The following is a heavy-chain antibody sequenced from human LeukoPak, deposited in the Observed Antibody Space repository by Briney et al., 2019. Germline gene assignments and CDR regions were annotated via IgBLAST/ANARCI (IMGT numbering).Heavy chain of an antibody. J-gene: IGHJ4*02. D-gene: IGHD3-10*01. CDR3: ATQILLCHYY. CDR1: GGSQCSPRYL. Sequence: SDPLSLPCTVSGGSQCSPRYLWGWVHQPPGKGLEWFGSLFYSERTHYNPSLKSRVTMSVDTSQNQFSLKLSAVTAADTAVYYWATQILLCHYYWGQGTLVTVSS. CDR2: LFYSERT. V-gene: IGHV4-39*01.